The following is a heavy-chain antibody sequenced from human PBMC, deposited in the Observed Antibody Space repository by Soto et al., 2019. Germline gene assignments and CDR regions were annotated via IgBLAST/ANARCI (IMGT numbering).Heavy chain of an antibody. D-gene: IGHD6-13*01. J-gene: IGHJ5*02. V-gene: IGHV1-18*04. CDR2: ISAYNGNI. Sequence: ASVKVSCKASGYSFTTNGITWVRQAPGQGLEWMGWISAYNGNIKYAQKFQGRVSMTTDTSTSTAYMELRSLSSDDTAAYFCAKDPITAAGYNWFDPWGQGTLVTVSS. CDR3: AKDPITAAGYNWFDP. CDR1: GYSFTTNG.